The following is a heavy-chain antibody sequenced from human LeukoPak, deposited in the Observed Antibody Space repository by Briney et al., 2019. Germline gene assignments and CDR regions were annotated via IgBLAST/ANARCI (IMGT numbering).Heavy chain of an antibody. V-gene: IGHV4-30-4*01. J-gene: IGHJ4*01. CDR1: GGSISSGDYY. D-gene: IGHD3-22*01. Sequence: MPSETLSLTCTVSGGSISSGDYYWSWIRQPPGKGLEWIGYIYYSGSTYYNPSLKSRVTISVDTSKNQFSLKLSSVTAADTAVYYCARATLRETNKTYYYDSSGPCFD. CDR3: ARATLRETNKTYYYDSSGPCFD. CDR2: IYYSGST.